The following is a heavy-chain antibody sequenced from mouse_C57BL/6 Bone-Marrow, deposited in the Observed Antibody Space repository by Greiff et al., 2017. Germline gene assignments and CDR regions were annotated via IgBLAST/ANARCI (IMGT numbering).Heavy chain of an antibody. V-gene: IGHV5-4*01. Sequence: EVQLVESGGGLVKPGGSLKLSCAASGFTFSSYAMSWVRQTPEKRLEWVATISDGGSYTYYPDNVKGRFTISRDNAKNNLYLQMSHLKSEDTAMYYCARGGYYYKDYWGQGTTLTVSS. D-gene: IGHD1-1*01. J-gene: IGHJ2*01. CDR3: ARGGYYYKDY. CDR2: ISDGGSYT. CDR1: GFTFSSYA.